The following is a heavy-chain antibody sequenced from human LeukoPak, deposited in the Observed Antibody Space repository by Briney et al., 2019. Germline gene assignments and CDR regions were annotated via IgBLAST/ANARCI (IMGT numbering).Heavy chain of an antibody. CDR3: AGSLGYCTSNVCYLKY. D-gene: IGHD2-8*01. Sequence: ASVKVSCKASGYILTDYYIHWVRQAPGQGLEWMGWINPNSGDTNYAQKFQGRVTMTRDTSISTVYMELRSPRSDDTAVYYCAGSLGYCTSNVCYLKYWGQGTLVTVSS. V-gene: IGHV1-2*02. CDR1: GYILTDYY. J-gene: IGHJ4*02. CDR2: INPNSGDT.